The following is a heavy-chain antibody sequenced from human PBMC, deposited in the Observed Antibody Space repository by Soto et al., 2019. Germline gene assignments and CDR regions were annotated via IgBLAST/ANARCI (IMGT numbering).Heavy chain of an antibody. Sequence: LRLSCAASGFTFIDYYMSWIRQAPGKGLECVSYISSSGSTICYADSVKGRFTISRDNAKNSLYLQMNSLRAEDTAVYYCARHPVPESFDYWGQGTLVTVSS. CDR1: GFTFIDYY. V-gene: IGHV3-11*01. D-gene: IGHD2-2*01. J-gene: IGHJ4*02. CDR3: ARHPVPESFDY. CDR2: ISSSGSTI.